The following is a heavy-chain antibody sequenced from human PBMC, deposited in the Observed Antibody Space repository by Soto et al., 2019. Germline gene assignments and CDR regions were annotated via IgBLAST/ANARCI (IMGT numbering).Heavy chain of an antibody. V-gene: IGHV4-34*01. CDR3: SRGLALLRSLFDP. CDR1: GGSFSGYY. D-gene: IGHD3-10*02. Sequence: SETLSLTCAVYGGSFSGYYWSWIRQPPGKGLEWIGEINHSGSTNYNPSLKSRVTISVDTSKNQFSLKLSSVTAADTAVYYCSRGLALLRSLFDPWGQGSLVTVSS. CDR2: INHSGST. J-gene: IGHJ5*02.